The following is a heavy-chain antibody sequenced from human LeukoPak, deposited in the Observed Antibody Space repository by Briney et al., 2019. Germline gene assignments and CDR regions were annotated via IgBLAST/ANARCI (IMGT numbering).Heavy chain of an antibody. CDR3: ARGSIYYESSGQVPFDY. Sequence: GGSLRLSCAASGFTFNTYTMNWVRQAPGKGLEWVSYISGSSGIIDYADSVRGRFTISRDNAKNSLYLQMNSLRAEDTAVYYCARGSIYYESSGQVPFDYWGQGTLVTVSS. CDR1: GFTFNTYT. CDR2: ISGSSGII. D-gene: IGHD3-22*01. J-gene: IGHJ4*02. V-gene: IGHV3-48*01.